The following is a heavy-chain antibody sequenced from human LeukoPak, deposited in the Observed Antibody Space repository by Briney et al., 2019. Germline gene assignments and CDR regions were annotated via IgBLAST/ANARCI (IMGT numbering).Heavy chain of an antibody. Sequence: SVTXSCKASGYTFTGYYMHWVRQAPGQGLEWMGWINPNSGGTNYAQKFQGRVTITRDTSISTAYMELSRLRSDDTAVYYCARGGVGATNVDYWGQGTLVTVSS. CDR2: INPNSGGT. V-gene: IGHV1-2*02. CDR1: GYTFTGYY. D-gene: IGHD1-26*01. J-gene: IGHJ4*02. CDR3: ARGGVGATNVDY.